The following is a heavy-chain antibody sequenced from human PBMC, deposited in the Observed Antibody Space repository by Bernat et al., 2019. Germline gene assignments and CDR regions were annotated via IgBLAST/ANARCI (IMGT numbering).Heavy chain of an antibody. CDR1: GGTFSSYT. CDR2: IIPILGIA. CDR3: ARDLDYFDWSAHPNGGDY. V-gene: IGHV1-69*08. Sequence: QVQLVQSGAEVKKPGSSVKVSCKASGGTFSSYTISWVRQAPGQGLEWMGRIIPILGIANYAQKFQGRVTITADKSTSTAYMELRSLRSDDTAVYYCARDLDYFDWSAHPNGGDYWGQGTLVTVSS. D-gene: IGHD3-9*01. J-gene: IGHJ4*02.